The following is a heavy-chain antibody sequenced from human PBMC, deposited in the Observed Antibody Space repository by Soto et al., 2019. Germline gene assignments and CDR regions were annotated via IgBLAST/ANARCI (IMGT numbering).Heavy chain of an antibody. CDR2: IDPADSST. D-gene: IGHD3-22*01. J-gene: IGHJ4*02. Sequence: PGESLKISCKGSGYSFTSYYISWVRQMPGKGLEWMGRIDPADSSTNYSPSFQGHVTISADKSIRTAYPQWSSLKASDPAMYYCATTGYYDSSGYLYYWGQGTLVTVSS. CDR3: ATTGYYDSSGYLYY. CDR1: GYSFTSYY. V-gene: IGHV5-10-1*01.